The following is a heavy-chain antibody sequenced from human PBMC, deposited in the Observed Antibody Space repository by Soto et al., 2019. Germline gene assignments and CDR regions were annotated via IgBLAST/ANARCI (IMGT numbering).Heavy chain of an antibody. V-gene: IGHV3-23*01. CDR3: ANLRCLVSRPWLERADY. CDR1: GFTFSSYA. Sequence: EVQLLESGGGLVQPWGSLRLSCAASGFTFSSYAMNWVRQAPGKGLEWVAGIRHRGGSSYYADSVKGRFTITRDNSKNTMYLARNRLRREDTTVYYCANLRCLVSRPWLERADYWGPGTGVNVSS. D-gene: IGHD6-19*01. CDR2: IRHRGGSS. J-gene: IGHJ4*01.